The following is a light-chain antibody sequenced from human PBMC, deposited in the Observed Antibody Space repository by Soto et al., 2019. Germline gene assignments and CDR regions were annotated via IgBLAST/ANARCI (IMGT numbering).Light chain of an antibody. V-gene: IGKV3-20*01. Sequence: ENVLTQSPGTLSLSPGERATLSCRASQTVRSNYLAWYQQKPGQTPRLLIYEASSRFTGIPARFTGSGSGTDFTLTINSLEPEDFAIYFCQQYGSLPRTVGQGAKVEVK. CDR1: QTVRSNY. CDR3: QQYGSLPRT. CDR2: EAS. J-gene: IGKJ1*01.